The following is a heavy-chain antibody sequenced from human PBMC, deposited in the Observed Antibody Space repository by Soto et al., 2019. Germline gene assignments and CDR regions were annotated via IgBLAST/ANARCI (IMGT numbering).Heavy chain of an antibody. CDR1: GGTFSSYT. D-gene: IGHD3-22*01. J-gene: IGHJ3*02. CDR3: ASIGVPLEGHDAFDI. Sequence: QVQLVQSGAEVKKPGSSVKVSCKASGGTFSSYTISWVRQAPGQGLEWMGRIIPILGIANYAQKFQGRVTSTAEKATSTAYMELSSLRSEDTAVYYCASIGVPLEGHDAFDIWGQGTMVTVSS. CDR2: IIPILGIA. V-gene: IGHV1-69*02.